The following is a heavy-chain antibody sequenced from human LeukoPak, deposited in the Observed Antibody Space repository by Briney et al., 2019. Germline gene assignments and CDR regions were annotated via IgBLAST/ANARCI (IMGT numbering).Heavy chain of an antibody. CDR1: GFTFSSYT. V-gene: IGHV3-48*01. CDR2: ISSSGSTI. CDR3: ARASPYYYYMDV. J-gene: IGHJ6*03. Sequence: PGGSLRLSCAASGFTFSSYTMNWVRQAPGKGLEWVSYISSSGSTIYYADSVKGRFTISRDNAKNSLYMQMNNLRAEDTAVYYCARASPYYYYMDVWGKGTTVTVSS.